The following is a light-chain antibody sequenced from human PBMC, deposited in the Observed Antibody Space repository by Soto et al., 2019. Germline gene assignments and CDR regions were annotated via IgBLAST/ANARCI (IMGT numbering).Light chain of an antibody. Sequence: EIVLTQSPATLSLSPGERATLSCRASQSVSSYLAWYQQKPGQAPRLLIYDASNRATGIPARFSGDGSGTDFTLTITSLEPEDLAVYYCQQRSSWPLTFGEGTKVEIK. CDR1: QSVSSY. V-gene: IGKV3-11*01. CDR2: DAS. J-gene: IGKJ4*01. CDR3: QQRSSWPLT.